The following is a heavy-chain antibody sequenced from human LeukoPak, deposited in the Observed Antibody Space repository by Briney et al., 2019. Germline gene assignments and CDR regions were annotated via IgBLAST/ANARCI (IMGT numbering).Heavy chain of an antibody. CDR1: GFTFSSYA. CDR3: AKHSLKTEYSGGRLWDC. D-gene: IGHD6-19*01. V-gene: IGHV3-23*01. J-gene: IGHJ4*02. Sequence: GGSRRLSCAASGFTFSSYAMSWVRQAPGKGLEWVSAISGSGASTYYADSVKGRFTISRDNSKNTLNLQMVSLRAEDTAVYYCAKHSLKTEYSGGRLWDCWGQGTLVTDCS. CDR2: ISGSGAST.